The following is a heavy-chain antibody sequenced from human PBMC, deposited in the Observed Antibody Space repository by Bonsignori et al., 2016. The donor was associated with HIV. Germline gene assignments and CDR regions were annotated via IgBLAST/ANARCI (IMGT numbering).Heavy chain of an antibody. V-gene: IGHV3-73*01. CDR3: TRRWDCSGGSCYTMDRYYYYMDV. CDR2: IRSKANSYAT. J-gene: IGHJ6*03. Sequence: VRQAPGKGLEWVGRIRSKANSYATAYAASVKGRFTISRDDSKNTAYLQMNSLKTEDTAVYYCTRRWDCSGGSCYTMDRYYYYMDVWGKGTTVTVSS. D-gene: IGHD2-15*01.